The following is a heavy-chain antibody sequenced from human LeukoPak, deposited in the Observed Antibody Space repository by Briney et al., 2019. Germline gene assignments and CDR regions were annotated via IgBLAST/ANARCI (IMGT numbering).Heavy chain of an antibody. Sequence: SVKVSCKASGGTFSSYAISWVRQAPGQGLEWMGRIIPILGIANYAQKFQGRVTITADKSTSTAYMELSSLRSEDTAVYYCATYSSSWGCFDYWGQGTLVTVSS. CDR1: GGTFSSYA. V-gene: IGHV1-69*04. J-gene: IGHJ4*02. CDR3: ATYSSSWGCFDY. CDR2: IIPILGIA. D-gene: IGHD6-13*01.